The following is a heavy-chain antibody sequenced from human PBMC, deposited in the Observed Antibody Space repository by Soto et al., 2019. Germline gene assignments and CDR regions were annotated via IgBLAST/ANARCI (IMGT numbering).Heavy chain of an antibody. V-gene: IGHV3-48*03. CDR1: GFSFRSYE. J-gene: IGHJ4*02. CDR3: ARDRAAATRNLDY. Sequence: AGGFLRLSFAAPGFSFRSYEMNWVRPAPGKGLEWVSFISSGGTTMYYADSVKGRFTISRDNAKNSLYLQMNSLRAEDTAVYYCARDRAAATRNLDYWGQGTVVTVYS. D-gene: IGHD6-13*01. CDR2: ISSGGTTM.